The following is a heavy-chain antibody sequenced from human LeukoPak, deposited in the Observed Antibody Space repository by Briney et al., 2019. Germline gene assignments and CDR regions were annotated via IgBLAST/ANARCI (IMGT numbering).Heavy chain of an antibody. V-gene: IGHV4-4*02. J-gene: IGHJ5*02. CDR3: VRDGSP. D-gene: IGHD5-12*01. CDR1: GGSISGSNW. Sequence: SGTLSLTCAVSGGSISGSNWWSWVRQTPGEGLEWIGEIFHTGNTNYNPSLKSRVTILMDKSRNNFSLKLSSVTAADAAVYYCVRDGSPWGQGTLVTVSS. CDR2: IFHTGNT.